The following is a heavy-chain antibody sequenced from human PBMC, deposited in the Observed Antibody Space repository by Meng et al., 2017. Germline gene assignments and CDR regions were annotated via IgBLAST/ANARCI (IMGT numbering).Heavy chain of an antibody. V-gene: IGHV2-5*02. CDR1: GFSLSTSGVG. CDR3: AHSKKTYYDFWSGYLGYYFDY. CDR2: IYWDDDK. D-gene: IGHD3-3*01. Sequence: TLKESVPRLLKPTQALTLTCTFPGFSLSTSGVGVGWIRQPPGKALEWLALIYWDDDKRYSPSLKSRLTITKDTSKNQVVLTMTNMDPVDTATYYCAHSKKTYYDFWSGYLGYYFDYWGQGTLVTVSS. J-gene: IGHJ4*02.